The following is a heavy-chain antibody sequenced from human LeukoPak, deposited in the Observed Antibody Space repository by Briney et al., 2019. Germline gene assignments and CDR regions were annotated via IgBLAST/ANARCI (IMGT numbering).Heavy chain of an antibody. V-gene: IGHV3-53*01. CDR3: ARVGDHFHWNLDL. Sequence: GGPLRLSCAASGFTASTYYMIWVRQAPGKGLEWVAIIYSGGTTYYADSVKGRFTISRDTSKNTLSLQMNSLRAEDTAVYFCARVGDHFHWNLDLWGRGTLVTVSS. CDR1: GFTASTYY. CDR2: IYSGGTT. D-gene: IGHD3-3*02. J-gene: IGHJ2*01.